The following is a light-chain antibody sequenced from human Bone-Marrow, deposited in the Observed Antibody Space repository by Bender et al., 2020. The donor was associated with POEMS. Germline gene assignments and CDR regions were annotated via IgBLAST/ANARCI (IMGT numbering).Light chain of an antibody. CDR2: SND. J-gene: IGLJ3*02. CDR1: SSDVGSYKL. V-gene: IGLV2-14*02. Sequence: QSALTQPASVSGSPGQSITVSCTGTSSDVGSYKLVSWYQQHPGKAPKLLIYSNDQRPSGVPDRFSGSKSGPSASLAISGLQSEDEADYYCAVWDDSLNGWVFGGGTKLTVL. CDR3: AVWDDSLNGWV.